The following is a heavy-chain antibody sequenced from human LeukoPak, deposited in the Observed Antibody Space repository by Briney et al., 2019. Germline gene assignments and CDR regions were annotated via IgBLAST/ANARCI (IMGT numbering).Heavy chain of an antibody. V-gene: IGHV4-34*01. CDR2: INHSGST. CDR3: AKEVVVVITDYYFDY. Sequence: SETLSLTCAVYGGSFSGYYWSWIRQPPGKGLEWIGEINHSGSTNYNPSLKSRVTISVDTSKNQFSLKLSSVTAADTAVYYCAKEVVVVITDYYFDYWGQGTLVTVSS. J-gene: IGHJ4*02. CDR1: GGSFSGYY. D-gene: IGHD3-22*01.